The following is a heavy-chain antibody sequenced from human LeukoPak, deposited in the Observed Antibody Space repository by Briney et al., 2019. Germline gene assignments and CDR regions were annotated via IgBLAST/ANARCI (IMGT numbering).Heavy chain of an antibody. CDR2: IYYSGTT. CDR3: ARHSASGSYYLFDS. D-gene: IGHD3-10*01. J-gene: IGHJ4*02. V-gene: IGHV4-39*01. Sequence: SETLSLTCSVSGDSISSSTYYWGWIRQPPGKGLEWMGTIYYSGTTYYNPALKSRVTISVDTSENQFSLKLSSVTAADTAVYYCARHSASGSYYLFDSWGQGTLVTVSS. CDR1: GDSISSSTYY.